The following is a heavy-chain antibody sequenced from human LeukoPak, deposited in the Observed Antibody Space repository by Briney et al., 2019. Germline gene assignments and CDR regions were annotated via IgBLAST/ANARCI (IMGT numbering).Heavy chain of an antibody. V-gene: IGHV3-48*03. J-gene: IGHJ6*02. CDR2: INRDSTII. CDR3: ARRVPYFGMDV. Sequence: GGSLRLSCAASGFSFSSYEMNWVRQAPGKGLEWVSNINRDSTIIHYADSVRGRFSISRDNARNSLDLQMYSLRAEDTAVYFCARRVPYFGMDVWGQGTTVT. CDR1: GFSFSSYE. D-gene: IGHD4/OR15-4a*01.